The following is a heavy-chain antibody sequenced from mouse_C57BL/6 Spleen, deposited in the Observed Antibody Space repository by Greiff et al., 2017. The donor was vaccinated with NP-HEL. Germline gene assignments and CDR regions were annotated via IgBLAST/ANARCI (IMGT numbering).Heavy chain of an antibody. Sequence: EVKVVESEGGLVQPGSSMKLSCTASGFTFSDYYMAWVRQVPEKGLEWVANINYDGSSTYYLDSLKSRFIISRDNAKNFLYLQMSSLKSEDTATYYCARDHYDGSYYFDYWGQGTTLTVSS. J-gene: IGHJ2*01. D-gene: IGHD2-3*01. CDR3: ARDHYDGSYYFDY. CDR2: INYDGSST. V-gene: IGHV5-16*01. CDR1: GFTFSDYY.